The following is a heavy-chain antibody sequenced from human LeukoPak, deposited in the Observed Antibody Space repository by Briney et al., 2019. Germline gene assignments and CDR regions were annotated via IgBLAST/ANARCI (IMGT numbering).Heavy chain of an antibody. J-gene: IGHJ4*02. CDR3: ARQYGSGSYDY. CDR1: GGSISSSSYY. D-gene: IGHD3-10*01. Sequence: SETLSLTCTVSGGSISSSSYYWGWIRQPPGKGLEWIGSIYYTGITYYNPSLKSRVTISVDTSKNQFSLKLSSVTAADTAVYYCARQYGSGSYDYWGQGTLVTVSS. CDR2: IYYTGIT. V-gene: IGHV4-39*07.